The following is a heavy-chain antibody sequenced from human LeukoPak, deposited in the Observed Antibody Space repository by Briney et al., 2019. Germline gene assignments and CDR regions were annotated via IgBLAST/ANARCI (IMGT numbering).Heavy chain of an antibody. CDR1: GFTFNSYA. D-gene: IGHD6-19*01. J-gene: IGHJ4*02. V-gene: IGHV3-23*01. CDR3: AKAGIGGVGYFDY. Sequence: GGSLRLSCAASGFTFNSYAMSWVRQAPGKGLEWVSAIRGNGGGTYYADSVKGRLTISRDNTKNTLYLRMNSLRDEDTALYYCAKAGIGGVGYFDYWGRGSLVSVCS. CDR2: IRGNGGGT.